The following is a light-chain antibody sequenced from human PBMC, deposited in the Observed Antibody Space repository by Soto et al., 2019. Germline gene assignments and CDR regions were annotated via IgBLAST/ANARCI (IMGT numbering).Light chain of an antibody. Sequence: DIQMTQSPSSLSASVGDRVTITCRASQSISSYLNWYQQKPGKAPKVLIYAASSLQSGVPSRFSGIGSGTDFTLSISSLQPGDFATYYCQQSYSGPLTFGGGNKVEIK. CDR3: QQSYSGPLT. V-gene: IGKV1-39*01. CDR1: QSISSY. CDR2: AAS. J-gene: IGKJ4*01.